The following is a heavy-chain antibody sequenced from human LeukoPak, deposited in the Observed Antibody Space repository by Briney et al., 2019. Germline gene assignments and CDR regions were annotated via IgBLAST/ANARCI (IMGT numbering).Heavy chain of an antibody. CDR1: GCSISPYY. V-gene: IGHV4-59*12. D-gene: IGHD2-2*01. J-gene: IGHJ4*02. Sequence: SETLSLTCTVSGCSISPYYWSWIRQPPGKGLEWIGYIYYSGSTNYNPSLKSRVTISVATSKNQFSLKLRPVTAADTAVYYCARDVVAARGSFDYWGQGTLVTVSS. CDR3: ARDVVAARGSFDY. CDR2: IYYSGST.